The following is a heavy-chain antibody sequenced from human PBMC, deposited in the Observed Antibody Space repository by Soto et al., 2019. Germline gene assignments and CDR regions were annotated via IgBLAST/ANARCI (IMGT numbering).Heavy chain of an antibody. CDR3: AGGRIVVAGSSAYCSMDV. D-gene: IGHD6-19*01. CDR1: GGNPSNSA. CDR2: IIPVFGII. V-gene: IGHV1-69*01. Sequence: QVHLLLQSGAEVKKPGSSVKVACKASGGNPSNSAISWVRQAPGQGLEWMGGIIPVFGIISHAQNFQGRVTITADESTSTAYMELSSVRSEDTAVYFCAGGRIVVAGSSAYCSMDVWGQGTTVTVAS. J-gene: IGHJ6*02.